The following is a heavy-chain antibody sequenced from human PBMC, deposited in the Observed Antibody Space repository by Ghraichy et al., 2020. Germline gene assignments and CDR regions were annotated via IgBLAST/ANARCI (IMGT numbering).Heavy chain of an antibody. V-gene: IGHV4-34*01. D-gene: IGHD2-15*01. Sequence: TLSLTCAVYGGSFSGYYWSWIRQPPGKGLEWIGEINHSGSTNYNPSLKSRVTISVDTSKNQFSLKLSSVTAADTAVYYCARDPERYCSGGSCYSRDYYYYGMDVWGQGTTVTVSS. CDR2: INHSGST. CDR3: ARDPERYCSGGSCYSRDYYYYGMDV. CDR1: GGSFSGYY. J-gene: IGHJ6*02.